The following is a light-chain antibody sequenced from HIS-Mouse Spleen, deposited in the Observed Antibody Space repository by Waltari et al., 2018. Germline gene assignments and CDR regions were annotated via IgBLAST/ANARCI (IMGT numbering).Light chain of an antibody. CDR1: SRDVGGYNY. J-gene: IGLJ3*02. Sequence: QSALTLPPSASGSPGQSVTISCTGTSRDVGGYNYVSWYQQHPGKAPKHMIYEVSKRPSGVPARFSGSKSGNTASLTVSERQAEDEADYYCSSYAGSNHLVFGGGTKLTVL. V-gene: IGLV2-8*01. CDR2: EVS. CDR3: SSYAGSNHLV.